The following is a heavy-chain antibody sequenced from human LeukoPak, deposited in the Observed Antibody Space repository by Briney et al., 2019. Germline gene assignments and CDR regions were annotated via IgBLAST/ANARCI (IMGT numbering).Heavy chain of an antibody. CDR3: ARDGLLPPWAFDI. CDR1: GGSFSGYY. D-gene: IGHD3-22*01. V-gene: IGHV4-34*01. CDR2: INHSGST. J-gene: IGHJ3*02. Sequence: SETLSLTCAVYGGSFSGYYWSWIRQPPGKGLEWIGEINHSGSTNYNPSLKSRVTISVDTSENQFSLKLSSVTAADTAVYYCARDGLLPPWAFDIWGQGTMVTVSS.